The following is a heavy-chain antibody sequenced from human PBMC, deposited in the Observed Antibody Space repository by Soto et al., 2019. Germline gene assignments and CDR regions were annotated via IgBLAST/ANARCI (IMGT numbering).Heavy chain of an antibody. CDR3: ARDTLGGPLVGTIHFDS. V-gene: IGHV1-18*04. CDR2: INVYNADI. J-gene: IGHJ4*02. CDR1: GYTFINYG. D-gene: IGHD5-12*01. Sequence: QVQLVQSGAEVKKPGASVKVSCKASGYTFINYGISWVRQAPGQGLEWMGWINVYNADINYAQKFQGSVTMTTDPTTSPAYMELRSVRSDETAVHYCARDTLGGPLVGTIHFDSWGQGTLVTVSS.